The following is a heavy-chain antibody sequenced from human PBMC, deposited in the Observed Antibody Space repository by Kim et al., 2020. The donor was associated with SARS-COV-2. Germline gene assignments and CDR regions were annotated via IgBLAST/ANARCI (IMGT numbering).Heavy chain of an antibody. J-gene: IGHJ4*02. CDR3: ARVDYGDYVVY. D-gene: IGHD4-17*01. V-gene: IGHV3-53*01. CDR2: T. Sequence: TEYADSVKGRFTISRDNSKNTLYLQMNGRIAEDTTVYYCARVDYGDYVVYWGQGTLVTVSS.